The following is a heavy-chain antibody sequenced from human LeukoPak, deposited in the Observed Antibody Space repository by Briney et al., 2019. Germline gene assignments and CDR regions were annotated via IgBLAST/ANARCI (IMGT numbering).Heavy chain of an antibody. CDR2: ISAYNGNT. Sequence: ASVKVSCKASGYTFTSYGTSWVRQAPGQGLEWMGWISAYNGNTNYAQKLQGRVTMTTDTSTSTAYMELRSLRSDDTAVYYCARDGYCSSTSCYGVDYYYYYGMDVWGKGTTVTVSS. D-gene: IGHD2-2*03. V-gene: IGHV1-18*04. CDR1: GYTFTSYG. J-gene: IGHJ6*04. CDR3: ARDGYCSSTSCYGVDYYYYYGMDV.